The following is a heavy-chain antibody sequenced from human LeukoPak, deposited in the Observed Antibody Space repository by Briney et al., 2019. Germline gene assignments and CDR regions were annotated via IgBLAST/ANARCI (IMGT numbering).Heavy chain of an antibody. Sequence: GGSLRLFCAASGFTFSSYGMHWVRQAPGKGLEWVAVIWYDGSNKYYADSVKGRFTISRDNSKNTLYLQMDSLRAEDTAVYYCARDPGVRWLVGFDYWGQGTLVTVSS. D-gene: IGHD6-19*01. J-gene: IGHJ4*02. CDR1: GFTFSSYG. CDR3: ARDPGVRWLVGFDY. CDR2: IWYDGSNK. V-gene: IGHV3-33*01.